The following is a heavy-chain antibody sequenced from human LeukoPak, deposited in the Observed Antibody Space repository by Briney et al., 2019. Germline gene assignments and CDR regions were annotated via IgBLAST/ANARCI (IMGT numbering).Heavy chain of an antibody. CDR1: GGSISSYY. Sequence: PSETLSLTCTVSGGSISSYYWSWIRQPPGKGLEWIGYIYYSGSTNYNPSLKSRVTISVDTSKNQFSLKLSSVTAADTAVYYCARLTGDGMDGWGQATTVTVSS. V-gene: IGHV4-59*08. CDR3: ARLTGDGMDG. CDR2: IYYSGST. J-gene: IGHJ6*02.